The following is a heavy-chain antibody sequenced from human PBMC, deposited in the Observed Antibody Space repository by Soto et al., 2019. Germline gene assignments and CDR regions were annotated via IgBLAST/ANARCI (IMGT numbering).Heavy chain of an antibody. CDR1: GFTFSSYA. J-gene: IGHJ4*02. Sequence: PGGSLRLSCAASGFTFSSYAMSWVRQAPGKGLEWVSAISGSGGSTYYADSVKGRFTISRDNSKSTLYLQMNSLRDEDTAVYYCAKGGFGYFEYWGKETLVTVAS. V-gene: IGHV3-23*01. CDR3: AKGGFGYFEY. CDR2: ISGSGGST. D-gene: IGHD3-3*01.